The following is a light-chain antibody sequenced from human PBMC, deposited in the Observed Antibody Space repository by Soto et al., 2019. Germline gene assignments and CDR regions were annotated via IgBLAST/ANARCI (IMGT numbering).Light chain of an antibody. CDR1: SSDVGDYKF. CDR3: CSYNGDWV. J-gene: IGLJ3*02. Sequence: QSVLTQPLSVSGSPGQPVSISCTGPSSDVGDYKFVSWYQQHPGRPPTLLIYDVSKRPSGVPERLSGFKSGNPASLTISGLQAEDEADYFCCSYNGDWVFGGGTK. CDR2: DVS. V-gene: IGLV2-11*01.